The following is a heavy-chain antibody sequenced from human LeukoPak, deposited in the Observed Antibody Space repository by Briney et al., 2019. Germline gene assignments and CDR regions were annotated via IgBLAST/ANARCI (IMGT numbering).Heavy chain of an antibody. CDR2: IYYAGST. V-gene: IGHV4-59*05. Sequence: SSETLSLTCTVSGGSITNYYWSWLQQPPGKGLEWIGSIYYAGSTYYNPSLKSRVTISVDASKTQFSLKLSSVTAADTAVYYCARQLSRSSWYYFDHWGQGTLVTVSS. CDR3: ARQLSRSSWYYFDH. D-gene: IGHD6-13*01. J-gene: IGHJ4*02. CDR1: GGSITNYY.